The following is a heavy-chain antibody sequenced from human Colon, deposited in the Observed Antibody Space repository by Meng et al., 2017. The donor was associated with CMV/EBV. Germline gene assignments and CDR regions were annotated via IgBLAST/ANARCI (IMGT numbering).Heavy chain of an antibody. D-gene: IGHD6-13*01. J-gene: IGHJ6*02. Sequence: ETLSLTCTVSGASVTDYYWTWVRQAPGKGLEWIGRIKSKIDGGTTDYAAPVKGRFSLSRDDSKNTLYLQMKSLKTEDTAVYYCAAITAATVTLYGMDVWGLGTTVTVSS. V-gene: IGHV3-15*01. CDR2: IKSKIDGGTT. CDR3: AAITAATVTLYGMDV. CDR1: GASVTDYY.